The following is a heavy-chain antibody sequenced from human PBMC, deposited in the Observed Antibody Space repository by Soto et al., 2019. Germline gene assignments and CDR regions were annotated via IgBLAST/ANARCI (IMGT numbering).Heavy chain of an antibody. V-gene: IGHV1-3*01. CDR1: GYTFTSYA. J-gene: IGHJ2*01. Sequence: QVQLVQSGAEVKKPGASVKDSCKASGYTFTSYAMHWVRQAPGQRLEWMGWINAGNGNTKYSQKFQGRVTVTRDTSASSAYMELSSLRSEDTAVYYCARAISSVTTFYFDLWGRGTLVTVSS. CDR2: INAGNGNT. CDR3: ARAISSVTTFYFDL. D-gene: IGHD4-17*01.